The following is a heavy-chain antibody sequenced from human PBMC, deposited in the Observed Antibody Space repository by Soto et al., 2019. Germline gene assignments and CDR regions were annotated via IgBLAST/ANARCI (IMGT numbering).Heavy chain of an antibody. V-gene: IGHV3-21*01. CDR3: ARPLYDDVWGSLRAFDI. CDR2: ISSSSSYI. CDR1: GFTFSSYS. D-gene: IGHD3-16*01. Sequence: GGSLRLSCAATGFTFSSYSMNWVRQAPGKGLEWVSSISSSSSYIYYANSVKGRFPFSRDNDKNSLYLQMNSLRSEDTVVYYWARPLYDDVWGSLRAFDIWGQGTMVTVSS. J-gene: IGHJ3*02.